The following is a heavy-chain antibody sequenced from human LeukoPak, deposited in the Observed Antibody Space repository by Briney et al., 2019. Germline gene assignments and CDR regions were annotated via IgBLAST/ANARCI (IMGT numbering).Heavy chain of an antibody. V-gene: IGHV4-59*08. CDR2: INYGGNT. Sequence: SETLSLTCIVSVGSNSTYYWNWIRQPPGKGLDWIGYINYGGNTQYNPSLKSRVTISVDTSKNQFSLKLSSVTAADTAVYYCARHDLRGGAFDIWGQGTMVTVSS. D-gene: IGHD4-17*01. CDR1: VGSNSTYY. J-gene: IGHJ3*02. CDR3: ARHDLRGGAFDI.